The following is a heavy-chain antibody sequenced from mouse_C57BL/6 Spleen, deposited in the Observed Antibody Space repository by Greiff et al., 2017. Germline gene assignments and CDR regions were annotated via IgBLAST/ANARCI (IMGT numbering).Heavy chain of an antibody. Sequence: QVQLQQPGAELVRPGSSVKLSCKASGYTFTSYWMHWVKQRPIQGLEWIGNIDPSDSETHYNQKFKDKATLTVDKSSSTAYMQLSSLTSEDSAVYYCARSRDGYRTWFAYWGQGTLVTVSA. CDR1: GYTFTSYW. D-gene: IGHD2-3*01. J-gene: IGHJ3*01. CDR3: ARSRDGYRTWFAY. CDR2: IDPSDSET. V-gene: IGHV1-52*01.